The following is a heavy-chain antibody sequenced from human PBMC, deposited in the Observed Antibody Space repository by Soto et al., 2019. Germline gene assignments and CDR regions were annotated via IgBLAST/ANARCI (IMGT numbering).Heavy chain of an antibody. Sequence: EVQLVESGGGLVQPGGSLRLSCAASGFTFSDYYMDWVRQLPGMELEWVGRTRNKANNYAAEYAPSVRGRFTISRHDSEDSIFLQLNSLKTDDTAVYYCARDTGGSYDFWGQGALVTVSS. D-gene: IGHD1-26*01. V-gene: IGHV3-72*01. CDR3: ARDTGGSYDF. CDR1: GFTFSDYY. J-gene: IGHJ4*02. CDR2: TRNKANNYAA.